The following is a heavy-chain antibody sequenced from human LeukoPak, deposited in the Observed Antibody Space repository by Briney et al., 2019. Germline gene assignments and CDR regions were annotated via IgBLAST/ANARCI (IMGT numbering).Heavy chain of an antibody. D-gene: IGHD2-15*01. V-gene: IGHV4-39*01. CDR3: ARHPRGRFWYFDL. CDR1: GGLISISTYY. Sequence: SETLSLTCTVSGGLISISTYYWGWIRQPPGKGLEWIGEINHSGSTNYNPSLKSRVTISVDTSKNQFSLKLSSVTAADTAVYYCARHPRGRFWYFDLWGRGTLVTVSS. CDR2: INHSGST. J-gene: IGHJ2*01.